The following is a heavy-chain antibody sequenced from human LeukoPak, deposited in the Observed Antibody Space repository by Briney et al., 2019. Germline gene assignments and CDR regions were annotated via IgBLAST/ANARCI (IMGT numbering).Heavy chain of an antibody. D-gene: IGHD1-26*01. Sequence: PGGSLRLSCAPSGFTFSGFSTTWVRQAPGKGLEWVAYISTSSGAIYYADSVKGRFTISRDNAKNSLFLQMNSLRGEDTAVYYCARVVGATSWFDCWGQGTLVTVSS. J-gene: IGHJ4*02. CDR1: GFTFSGFS. CDR2: ISTSSGAI. CDR3: ARVVGATSWFDC. V-gene: IGHV3-48*01.